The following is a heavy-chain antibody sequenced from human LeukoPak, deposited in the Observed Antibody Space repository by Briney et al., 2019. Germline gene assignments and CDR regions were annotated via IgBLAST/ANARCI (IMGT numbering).Heavy chain of an antibody. CDR2: ISGSGGST. J-gene: IGHJ1*01. CDR1: GFTFSSYA. V-gene: IGHV3-23*01. D-gene: IGHD4-23*01. Sequence: SGGSLRLSCAASGFTFSSYAMSWVRQAPGKGLEWVSAISGSGGSTYYADSVKGRFTISRDNSKNTLYLQMNSLRAEDTAVYYCAEVGLRWSPGYFQHWGQGTLVTVSS. CDR3: AEVGLRWSPGYFQH.